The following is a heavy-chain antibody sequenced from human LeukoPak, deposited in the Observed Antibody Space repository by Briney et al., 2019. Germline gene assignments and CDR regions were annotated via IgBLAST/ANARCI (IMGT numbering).Heavy chain of an antibody. CDR3: ASAPRYSSGWYGGFDY. CDR2: ISGSGGST. J-gene: IGHJ4*02. Sequence: GGSLRLSCAASGFTFSSYAMSWVRQAPGKGLEWVSVISGSGGSTYYADSVKGRFTISRDNSKNTLYLQMNSLRAEDTAVYYCASAPRYSSGWYGGFDYWGQGTLVTVSS. CDR1: GFTFSSYA. D-gene: IGHD6-19*01. V-gene: IGHV3-23*01.